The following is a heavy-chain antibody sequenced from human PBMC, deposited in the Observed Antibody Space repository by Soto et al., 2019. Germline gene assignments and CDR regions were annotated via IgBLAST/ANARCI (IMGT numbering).Heavy chain of an antibody. Sequence: QVQLVQSGAGVKKPGASVKVSCKASGYTFTSYDINWVRQATGQGLEWMGWMNPNSGNTGYAQKFQGRVTMTRNTSISTAYMELSSLRSEDTAVYYCARGQQLVRSSWFDPWGQGTLVTVSS. J-gene: IGHJ5*02. CDR2: MNPNSGNT. CDR1: GYTFTSYD. V-gene: IGHV1-8*01. D-gene: IGHD6-13*01. CDR3: ARGQQLVRSSWFDP.